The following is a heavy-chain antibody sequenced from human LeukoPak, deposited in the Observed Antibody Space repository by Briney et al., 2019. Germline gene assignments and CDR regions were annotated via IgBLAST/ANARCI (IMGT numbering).Heavy chain of an antibody. Sequence: GGSLRLSCAASGFTFSSYGMHWVRQAPGKGLEWVAVISYDGSNKYYADSVKGRFSISRENAKNSLYLQMNSLRAGDTAVYYCARGANYCSGDSCYQIFDYWGQGTLVTVSS. D-gene: IGHD2-15*01. CDR2: ISYDGSNK. CDR1: GFTFSSYG. CDR3: ARGANYCSGDSCYQIFDY. V-gene: IGHV3-30*03. J-gene: IGHJ4*02.